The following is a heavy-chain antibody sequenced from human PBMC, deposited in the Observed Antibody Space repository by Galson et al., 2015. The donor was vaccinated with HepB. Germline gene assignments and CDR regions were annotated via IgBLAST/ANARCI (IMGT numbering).Heavy chain of an antibody. CDR1: GGTFSSYA. V-gene: IGHV1-69*13. CDR2: IIPIFGTA. Sequence: SVKVSCKASGGTFSSYAISWVRQAPGQGLEWMGGIIPIFGTANYAQKFQGRVTITADESTSTAYMELSSLRSEDTAVYYCARDAYYSSSSYYYYYMDVWGKGTTVTVSS. CDR3: ARDAYYSSSSYYYYYMDV. J-gene: IGHJ6*03. D-gene: IGHD6-6*01.